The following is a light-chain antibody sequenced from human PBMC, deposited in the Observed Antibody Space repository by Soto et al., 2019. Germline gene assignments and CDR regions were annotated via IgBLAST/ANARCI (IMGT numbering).Light chain of an antibody. J-gene: IGLJ3*02. V-gene: IGLV2-14*03. CDR3: SSYTRSSTVV. Sequence: QSVLTQPASVPGSPGQSITISCTGSNNDVGAYNYVSWYQQHPGKAPKTMIYDVSNRPSGVSNRFSGSKSGNTASLTISGLQAEDEADYYCSSYTRSSTVVFGGGTQLTVL. CDR2: DVS. CDR1: NNDVGAYNY.